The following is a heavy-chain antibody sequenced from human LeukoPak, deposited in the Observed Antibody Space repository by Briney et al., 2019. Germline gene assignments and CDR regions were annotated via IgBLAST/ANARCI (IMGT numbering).Heavy chain of an antibody. V-gene: IGHV3-30*04. CDR3: AKDSHSSGYYFENDAFDI. Sequence: GGSLRLSCAASGFTFSSYAMHWVRQAPGKGLEWVAVISYDGSNKYYADSVKGRFTISRDNSKNTLYLQMNSLRAEDTAVYYCAKDSHSSGYYFENDAFDIWGQGTMVTVSS. CDR1: GFTFSSYA. J-gene: IGHJ3*02. D-gene: IGHD3-22*01. CDR2: ISYDGSNK.